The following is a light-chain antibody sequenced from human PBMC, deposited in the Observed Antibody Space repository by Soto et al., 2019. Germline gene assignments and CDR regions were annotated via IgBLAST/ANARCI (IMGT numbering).Light chain of an antibody. CDR2: GVT. Sequence: QSALTQPASVSGSPGQSITISCTGTSSDVGGYNYVSWYQQHPGIAPKLLIYGVTNRPSGVSTRFSGSKSGNTASLTISGLQAEDEADYHCSSYTSASTMLYLFGTGTKLTAL. J-gene: IGLJ1*01. CDR3: SSYTSASTMLYL. V-gene: IGLV2-14*01. CDR1: SSDVGGYNY.